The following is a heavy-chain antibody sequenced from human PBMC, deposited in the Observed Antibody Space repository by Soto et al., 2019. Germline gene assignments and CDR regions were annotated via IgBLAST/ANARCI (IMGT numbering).Heavy chain of an antibody. CDR3: ARDAPPADY. Sequence: QVQLVQSGAEVKKPGASVKVSCKASGYTFTSYGISWVRQAPGQGLEWMGWIRACNGNTNYAQKLQGRVTMTTDTSTRTVYIELRSLGSDDTAVYYCARDAPPADYWGQGTLVTVSS. J-gene: IGHJ4*02. CDR2: IRACNGNT. V-gene: IGHV1-18*01. CDR1: GYTFTSYG.